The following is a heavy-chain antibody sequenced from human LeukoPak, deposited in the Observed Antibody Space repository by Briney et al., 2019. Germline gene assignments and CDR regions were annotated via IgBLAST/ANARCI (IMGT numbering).Heavy chain of an antibody. V-gene: IGHV3-38-3*01. CDR3: ARTYYYDSSGGGAFDI. CDR1: GFTVSSNE. J-gene: IGHJ3*02. D-gene: IGHD3-22*01. CDR2: ISGGST. Sequence: GGSLRLSCAASGFTVSSNEMSWVRQAPGKGLEWVSSISGGSTYYADSRKGRFTISRDNSKNTLYLQMNSLRAEDTAVYYCARTYYYDSSGGGAFDIWGQGTMVTVSS.